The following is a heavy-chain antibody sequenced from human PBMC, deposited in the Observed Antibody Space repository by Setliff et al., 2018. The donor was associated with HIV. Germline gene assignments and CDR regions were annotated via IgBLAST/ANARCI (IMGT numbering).Heavy chain of an antibody. J-gene: IGHJ6*03. V-gene: IGHV4-61*02. CDR2: ISTSGST. Sequence: PSETLSLTCTVSGGSITSGSYSWTWIREPAGKGLEWIGRISTSGSTNYNPSLKSRVTISVDTSKNQFSLKLTSVTAADTAVYYCARQNRGCSSTSCLNYYMDVWGKGTTVTVSS. CDR1: GGSITSGSYS. CDR3: ARQNRGCSSTSCLNYYMDV. D-gene: IGHD2-2*01.